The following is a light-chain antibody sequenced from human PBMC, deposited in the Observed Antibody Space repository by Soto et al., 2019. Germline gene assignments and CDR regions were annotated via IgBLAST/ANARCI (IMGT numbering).Light chain of an antibody. CDR2: VND. Sequence: QSVLTQPPSVSGVPGQRVTISCTGNSSNIGAGYDVHWYQQLPGTAPKLLIYVNDNRPSGVPDRFSGSKSGTSASLAITGLQAEDEADYYCQSYDSSLRIFGTGTKVTVL. V-gene: IGLV1-40*01. CDR3: QSYDSSLRI. J-gene: IGLJ1*01. CDR1: SSNIGAGYD.